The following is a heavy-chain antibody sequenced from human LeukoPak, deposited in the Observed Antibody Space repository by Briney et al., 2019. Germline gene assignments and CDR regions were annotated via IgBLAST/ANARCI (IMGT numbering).Heavy chain of an antibody. CDR3: ARASDCSGGSCPISY. J-gene: IGHJ4*02. D-gene: IGHD2-15*01. CDR1: GGSISGSY. V-gene: IGHV4-59*01. CDR2: IYYSGST. Sequence: SETLSLTCTVSGGSISGSYWSWIRQPPGKRLEWIGYIYYSGSTNYNPSLKSRVTISLDTSKNQFSLKLTSVTAADTAVYYCARASDCSGGSCPISYWGQGTLVTVSS.